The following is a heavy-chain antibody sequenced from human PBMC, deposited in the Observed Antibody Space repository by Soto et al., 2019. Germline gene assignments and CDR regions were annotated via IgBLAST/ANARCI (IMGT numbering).Heavy chain of an antibody. V-gene: IGHV4-34*01. CDR2: INHSGST. J-gene: IGHJ3*02. Sequence: TSETLSLTCAVYGGSFSGYYWSWIRQPPGKGLEWIGEINHSGSTNYNPSLKSRVTISVDTSKNQFSLKLSSVTAADTAVYYCARGRMYYYDSSGLRSRKKYDAFDIWGQGTMVTV. D-gene: IGHD3-22*01. CDR1: GGSFSGYY. CDR3: ARGRMYYYDSSGLRSRKKYDAFDI.